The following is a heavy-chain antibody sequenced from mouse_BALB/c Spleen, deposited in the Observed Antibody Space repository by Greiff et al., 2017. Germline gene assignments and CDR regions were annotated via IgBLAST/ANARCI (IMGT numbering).Heavy chain of an antibody. J-gene: IGHJ1*01. D-gene: IGHD3-3*01. CDR2: ISSGGST. CDR1: GFTFSSYA. Sequence: VQGVESGGGLVKPGGSLKLSCAASGFTFSSYAMSWVRQTPEKRLEWVASISSGGSTYYPDSVKGRFTISRDNARNILYLQMSSLRSEDTAMYYCARGGKGRVARDWYFDVWGAGTTVTVSS. CDR3: ARGGKGRVARDWYFDV. V-gene: IGHV5-6-5*01.